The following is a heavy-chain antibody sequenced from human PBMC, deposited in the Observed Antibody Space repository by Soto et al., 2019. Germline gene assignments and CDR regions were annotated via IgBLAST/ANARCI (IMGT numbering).Heavy chain of an antibody. CDR3: ARLRIAARPAYYYGMDV. V-gene: IGHV3-48*02. Sequence: PWGSLRLSCAASGFTFSSYSMNWVRQAPGKGLEWVSYISSSSSTIYYADSVKGRFTISRDNAKNSLYLQMNSLRDEDTAVYYCARLRIAARPAYYYGMDVWGQGTTVTVS. CDR2: ISSSSSTI. D-gene: IGHD6-6*01. J-gene: IGHJ6*02. CDR1: GFTFSSYS.